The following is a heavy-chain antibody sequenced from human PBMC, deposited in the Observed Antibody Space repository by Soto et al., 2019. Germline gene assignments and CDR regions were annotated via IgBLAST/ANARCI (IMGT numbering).Heavy chain of an antibody. V-gene: IGHV1-18*01. CDR1: GYTFTSYG. D-gene: IGHD6-19*01. CDR3: ARDSSGWYDFDY. J-gene: IGHJ4*02. CDR2: ISAYNGNT. Sequence: ASVTVSCKASGYTFTSYGIIWVRQAPGQGLEWMGWISAYNGNTNYAQKLQGRVTMTTDTSTSTAYMELRSLRSDDTAVYYCARDSSGWYDFDYWGQGTLVTVSS.